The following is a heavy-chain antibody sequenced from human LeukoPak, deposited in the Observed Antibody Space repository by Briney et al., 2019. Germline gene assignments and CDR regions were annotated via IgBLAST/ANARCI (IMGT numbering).Heavy chain of an antibody. J-gene: IGHJ4*02. CDR3: ARSYYDFWSGYYTLGY. D-gene: IGHD3-3*01. CDR2: IKQDGSEK. Sequence: GSLRLSCAASGFTFSSYWMSWVRQAPGKGREWVANIKQDGSEKYYVDSVKGRFTISRDNSKNTLYLQMNSLRAEDTAVYYCARSYYDFWSGYYTLGYWGQGTLVTVSS. V-gene: IGHV3-7*01. CDR1: GFTFSSYW.